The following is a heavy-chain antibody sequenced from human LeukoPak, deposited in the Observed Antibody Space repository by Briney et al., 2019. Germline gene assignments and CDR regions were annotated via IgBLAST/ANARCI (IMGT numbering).Heavy chain of an antibody. D-gene: IGHD6-19*01. CDR2: IYYSGST. J-gene: IGHJ4*02. V-gene: IGHV4-59*01. CDR1: GGSISSYY. CDR3: ARGLYSSGWYPFDY. Sequence: PSEPLSLTCTVSGGSISSYYWSWIRQPPGKGLEWIGYIYYSGSTNYNPSLQSRVTISVDTSKNQFSLKLSCVTAADTAVYYCARGLYSSGWYPFDYWGQGTLVTVSS.